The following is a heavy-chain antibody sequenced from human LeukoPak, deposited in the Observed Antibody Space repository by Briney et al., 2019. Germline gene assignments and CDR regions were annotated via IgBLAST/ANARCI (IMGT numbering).Heavy chain of an antibody. D-gene: IGHD2/OR15-2a*01. V-gene: IGHV3-23*01. CDR3: AIPVISTGNSNSFDI. CDR2: ISGGGGTT. CDR1: GFTFSTYA. Sequence: GGSLRLSCAASGFTFSTYAMRWVRQAPGKGLEWVSTISGGGGTTYYGDSVKGRFTISRDNSKNTLYLQMSSLRAEDTAVYYCAIPVISTGNSNSFDIWRQRTTVTVSS. J-gene: IGHJ3*02.